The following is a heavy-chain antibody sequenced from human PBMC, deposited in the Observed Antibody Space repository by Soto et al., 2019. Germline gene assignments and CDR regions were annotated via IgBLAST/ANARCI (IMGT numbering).Heavy chain of an antibody. Sequence: QVQLQESGPGLVKPSQTLSLTCTVSGGSISSGDYYWSWIRQPPGKGLEWIGYIYYSGSTYYNPSLKSRVTLSVDTSKNQFSLKLSSVTAADTAVYYCAEIAAAGTGYFDYWGQGTLVTVSS. CDR1: GGSISSGDYY. V-gene: IGHV4-30-4*01. J-gene: IGHJ4*02. D-gene: IGHD6-13*01. CDR2: IYYSGST. CDR3: AEIAAAGTGYFDY.